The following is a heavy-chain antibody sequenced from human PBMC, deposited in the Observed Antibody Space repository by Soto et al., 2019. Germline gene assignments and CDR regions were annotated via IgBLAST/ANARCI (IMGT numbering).Heavy chain of an antibody. CDR3: GIEPNYVMDV. CDR2: ISYDGSNK. V-gene: IGHV3-30*03. CDR1: GLTFCSYG. Sequence: GGSLRLSSTASGLTFCSYGMHWVRQDPGKGLEWVAVISYDGSNKYYADSVKGRFTISRDISKNTLYLQMNSLRLEDTAVFYCGIEPNYVMDVWGQGTTVTVSS. J-gene: IGHJ6*02.